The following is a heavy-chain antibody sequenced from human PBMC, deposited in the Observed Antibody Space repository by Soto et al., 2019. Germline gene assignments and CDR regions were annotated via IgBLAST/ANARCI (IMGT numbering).Heavy chain of an antibody. D-gene: IGHD2-2*01. CDR1: GGSFSGYY. CDR3: ERGSCTSPSCYSSYFGGYYMDV. V-gene: IGHV4-34*01. CDR2: INHSGST. J-gene: IGHJ6*03. Sequence: SETLSLTCAVYGGSFSGYYWSWIRQPPGKGLEWIGQINHSGSTNYNPSLKSRVTISVDTSKNQFSLQLSTLPDPDTAVYSCERGSCTSPSCYSSYFGGYYMDVGRKGTTVTVSS.